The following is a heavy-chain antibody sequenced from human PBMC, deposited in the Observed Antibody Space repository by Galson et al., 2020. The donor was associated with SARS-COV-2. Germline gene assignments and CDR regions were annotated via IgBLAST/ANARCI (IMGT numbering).Heavy chain of an antibody. D-gene: IGHD6-19*01. CDR2: ISYDGSNK. V-gene: IGHV3-30*18. CDR3: AKSCGAVAGISDYYGMDV. CDR1: GFTFSSYG. Sequence: QLGESLKISCAASGFTFSSYGMHWVRQAPGKGLEWVAVISYDGSNKYYADSVKGRFTISRDNSKNTLYLQMNSLRAEDTAVYYCAKSCGAVAGISDYYGMDVWGQGTTVTVSS. J-gene: IGHJ6*02.